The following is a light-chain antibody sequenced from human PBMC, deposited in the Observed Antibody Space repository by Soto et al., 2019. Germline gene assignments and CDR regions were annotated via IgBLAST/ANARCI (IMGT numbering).Light chain of an antibody. Sequence: QSVLTQPPSTSGTPGQRGTISCSGSSSNIGINAVNWYQQLPGTAPKLLIYSNNQPPSGVPDRFSGAKSGTSASLAISGLPAEDEADYYCAVWDDSLNGVVFGGGTKLTVL. CDR3: AVWDDSLNGVV. J-gene: IGLJ3*02. CDR1: SSNIGINA. V-gene: IGLV1-44*01. CDR2: SNN.